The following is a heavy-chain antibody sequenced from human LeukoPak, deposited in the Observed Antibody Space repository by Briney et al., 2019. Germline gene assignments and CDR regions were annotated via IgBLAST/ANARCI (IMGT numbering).Heavy chain of an antibody. D-gene: IGHD3-10*01. CDR3: ARKGLLWFGELLYGDAFDI. V-gene: IGHV1-2*02. CDR2: INPNSGGT. J-gene: IGHJ3*02. Sequence: ASVKVSCKASGYTFTAYYMHWVRQAPGQRLEWMGWINPNSGGTNYAQKFQGRVTMTRDTSISTAYMGLSRLRSDDTAVYYCARKGLLWFGELLYGDAFDIWGQGTMVTVSS. CDR1: GYTFTAYY.